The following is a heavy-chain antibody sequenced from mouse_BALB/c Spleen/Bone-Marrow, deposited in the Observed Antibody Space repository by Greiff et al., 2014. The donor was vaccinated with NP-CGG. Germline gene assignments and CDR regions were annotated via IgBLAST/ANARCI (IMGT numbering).Heavy chain of an antibody. V-gene: IGHV1S137*01. CDR3: TRRYEREYFDV. CDR1: GYTFTDYA. D-gene: IGHD2-14*01. Sequence: QVQLKESGAELVRPGVSVKISCKGSGYTFTDYAMHWVKQSHAKSLEWIGVISTYYGDANYNQKFKGKATMTVDKSSSTAYMELARLTSEDSAIYYCTRRYEREYFDVWGAGTTVTVSS. J-gene: IGHJ1*01. CDR2: ISTYYGDA.